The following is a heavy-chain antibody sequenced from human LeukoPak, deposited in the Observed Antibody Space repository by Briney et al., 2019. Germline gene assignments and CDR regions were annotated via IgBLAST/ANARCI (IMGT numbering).Heavy chain of an antibody. CDR2: IIPIFGTA. CDR1: GGTFNSYA. V-gene: IGHV1-69*13. D-gene: IGHD6-13*01. J-gene: IGHJ4*02. CDR3: ARASDMHSSSWPYFVS. Sequence: ASVNVSCKDCGGTFNSYATCWVRQAPGQGLEWMGGIIPIFGTANYAQKFQGRVTITADESTSTAYMELSSLRSEDTAVYFCARASDMHSSSWPYFVSFVQGSLVTVSS.